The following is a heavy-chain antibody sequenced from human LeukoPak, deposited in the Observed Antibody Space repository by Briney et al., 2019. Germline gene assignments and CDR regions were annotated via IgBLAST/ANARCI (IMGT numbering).Heavy chain of an antibody. CDR1: GATFISYA. CDR3: AGGRPRGYCSGGSCYHNFDY. Sequence: SVKVSCKASGATFISYAMSWVRQAPGQGLEWMGGIIPIFGTANYARKFQGRVTITADKSTSTAYMEVSSLRSEDTAVYYCAGGRPRGYCSGGSCYHNFDYWGQGTLVTVSS. CDR2: IIPIFGTA. V-gene: IGHV1-69*06. J-gene: IGHJ4*02. D-gene: IGHD2-15*01.